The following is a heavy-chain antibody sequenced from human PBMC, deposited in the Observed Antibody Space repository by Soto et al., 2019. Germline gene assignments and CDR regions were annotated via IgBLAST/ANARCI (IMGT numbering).Heavy chain of an antibody. CDR1: GFTRRSDA. CDR2: ISGSGGST. Sequence: GWSLRLSFAASGFTRRSDAMCGARLALGKGLEWVAAISGSGGSTYYADSVKGRFTISRDNSKNTLYLQMNSLRAEDTAVYYCAKAASSWYVNWFDPWGQGTLVTVSS. D-gene: IGHD6-13*01. V-gene: IGHV3-23*01. CDR3: AKAASSWYVNWFDP. J-gene: IGHJ5*02.